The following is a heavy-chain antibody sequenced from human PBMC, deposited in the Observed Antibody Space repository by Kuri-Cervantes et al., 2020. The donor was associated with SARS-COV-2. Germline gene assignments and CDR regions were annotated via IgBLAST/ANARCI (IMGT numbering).Heavy chain of an antibody. CDR1: GGSISSYY. V-gene: IGHV4-59*08. Sequence: SETLSLTCTVSGGSISSYYWSWIRQPPGQGLEWLGYIYYSGSTKYNPSLESRVTISLDTSRNQFSLKLSSVTAADSAVYYCARQYLAVAPNAFDIWGQGTMVTVSS. J-gene: IGHJ3*02. D-gene: IGHD6-19*01. CDR2: IYYSGST. CDR3: ARQYLAVAPNAFDI.